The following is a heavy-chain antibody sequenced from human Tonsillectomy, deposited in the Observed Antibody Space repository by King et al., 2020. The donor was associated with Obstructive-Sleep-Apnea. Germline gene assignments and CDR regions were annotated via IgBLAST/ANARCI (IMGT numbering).Heavy chain of an antibody. V-gene: IGHV3-23*04. J-gene: IGHJ6*02. Sequence: VQLVESGGGLVQPGGSLRLSCAASGFTFSSYAMSWVRQAPGKGLEWVSAISGSGGSTYYADSVKGRFTISRDNSKNTLYLQMNSLRAEDTAVYYCAKVGGGELRLGYYGMDVWGQGTTVTVSS. CDR3: AKVGGGELRLGYYGMDV. CDR1: GFTFSSYA. D-gene: IGHD1-7*01. CDR2: ISGSGGST.